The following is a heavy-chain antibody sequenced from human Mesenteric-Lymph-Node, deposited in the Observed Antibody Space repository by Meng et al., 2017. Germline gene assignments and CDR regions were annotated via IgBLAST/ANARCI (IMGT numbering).Heavy chain of an antibody. CDR2: INPNSGGT. V-gene: IGHV1-2*06. CDR3: AREVLLLRADY. CDR1: GYIFTGYY. J-gene: IGHJ4*02. Sequence: ASVKVSCKASGYIFTGYYIHWVRQAPGQGLEWMGRINPNSGGTNYAQKLQGRVTMTTDTSTSTAYMELRSLRSDDTAVYYCAREVLLLRADYWGQGTLVTVSS. D-gene: IGHD1-26*01.